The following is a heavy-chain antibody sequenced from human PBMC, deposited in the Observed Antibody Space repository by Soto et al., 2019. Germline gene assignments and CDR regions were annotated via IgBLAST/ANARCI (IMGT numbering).Heavy chain of an antibody. Sequence: QVQLVQSGAGVKKPGSSVKVSCKASGGTFSNYAITWVRQAPEQGLEWVARIIPIFGTTNVAQKFQGRVTITADESTTTAYMELSGLRSDDTAVYYCAKDGGADGYFGNWLDPWGQGTLVTVSS. CDR1: GGTFSNYA. CDR3: AKDGGADGYFGNWLDP. D-gene: IGHD5-12*01. CDR2: IIPIFGTT. V-gene: IGHV1-69*15. J-gene: IGHJ5*02.